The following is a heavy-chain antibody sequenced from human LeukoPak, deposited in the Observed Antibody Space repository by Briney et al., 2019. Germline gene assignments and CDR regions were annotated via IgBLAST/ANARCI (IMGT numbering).Heavy chain of an antibody. CDR1: GFTFSSYS. D-gene: IGHD6-19*01. V-gene: IGHV3-30*18. J-gene: IGHJ4*02. Sequence: GGSLRLSCAASGFTFSSYSMNWVRQAPGKGLEWLAVFSYDGINRHYRDSVKGRFTISRDNSKNTLSLQMNSLRVEDTGVYYCVKEADSGFYRTSDYWGQGTLVTVSS. CDR3: VKEADSGFYRTSDY. CDR2: FSYDGINR.